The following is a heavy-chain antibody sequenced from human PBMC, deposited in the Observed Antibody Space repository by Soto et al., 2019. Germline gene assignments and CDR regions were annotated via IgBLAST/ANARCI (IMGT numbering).Heavy chain of an antibody. J-gene: IGHJ3*02. D-gene: IGHD3-22*01. CDR3: AGDHYYDSSGYYGSDAFDI. CDR2: ISSSGSTI. V-gene: IGHV3-11*01. CDR1: GFTFSDYY. Sequence: PGGSLRLSCAASGFTFSDYYMSWIRQAPGKGLEWISYISSSGSTIYYADSVKGRFTISRDNAKNSLYLQMNSLRAEDTAVYYCAGDHYYDSSGYYGSDAFDIWGQGTMVTVSS.